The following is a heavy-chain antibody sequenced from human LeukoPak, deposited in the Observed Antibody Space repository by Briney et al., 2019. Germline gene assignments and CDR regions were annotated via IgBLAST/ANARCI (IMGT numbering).Heavy chain of an antibody. CDR3: ARESFQAFDI. J-gene: IGHJ3*02. Sequence: SETLSLTRTVSGGSVSSYYWSWIRQPPGKGLEYIGYIYYIGITNYNPSLKSRVTISVDTSKNQFSLELSSVTAADTAIYYCARESFQAFDIWGQGTLVTVSS. CDR1: GGSVSSYY. CDR2: IYYIGIT. D-gene: IGHD1-26*01. V-gene: IGHV4-59*02.